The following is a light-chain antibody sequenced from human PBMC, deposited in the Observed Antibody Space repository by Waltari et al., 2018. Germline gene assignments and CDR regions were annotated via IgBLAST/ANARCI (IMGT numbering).Light chain of an antibody. CDR1: QSVSRA. CDR3: QHYLRLPVT. V-gene: IGKV3-20*01. Sequence: ELVLTQSPGTPSLSLGKRATLSCRASQSVSRALTWYQQKPGQAPRLLIYGASTRATGIPDRFSGSGSGTDFSLTISRLERDDFAVYYCQHYLRLPVTFGQGTTVEI. CDR2: GAS. J-gene: IGKJ1*01.